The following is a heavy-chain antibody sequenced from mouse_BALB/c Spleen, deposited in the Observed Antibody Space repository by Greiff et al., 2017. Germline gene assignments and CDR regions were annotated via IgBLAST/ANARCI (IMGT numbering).Heavy chain of an antibody. J-gene: IGHJ4*01. D-gene: IGHD2-13*01. Sequence: LQQPGSELVRPGASVKLSCKASGYTFTSYWMHWVKQRHGQGLEWIGNIYPGSGSTNYDEKFKSKGTLTVDTSSSTAYMHLSSLTSEDSAVYYCTRWGLRDAMDYWGQGTSVTVSS. CDR2: IYPGSGST. CDR1: GYTFTSYW. CDR3: TRWGLRDAMDY. V-gene: IGHV1S22*01.